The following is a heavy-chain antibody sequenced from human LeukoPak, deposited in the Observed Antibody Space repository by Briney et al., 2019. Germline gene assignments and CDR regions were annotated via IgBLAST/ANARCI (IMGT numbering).Heavy chain of an antibody. Sequence: GGSLRLSCAASGXTFSSYGMHWVRQAPGKGLEWVAVISYDGSNKYYADSVKGRFTISRDNSKNTLYLQMNSLRAEDTAVYYCAKDTEKYCSGGSCYYFDYWGQGTLVTVSS. CDR2: ISYDGSNK. D-gene: IGHD2-15*01. J-gene: IGHJ4*02. CDR3: AKDTEKYCSGGSCYYFDY. V-gene: IGHV3-30*18. CDR1: GXTFSSYG.